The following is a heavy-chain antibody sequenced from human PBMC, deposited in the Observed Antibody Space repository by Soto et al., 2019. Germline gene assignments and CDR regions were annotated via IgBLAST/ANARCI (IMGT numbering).Heavy chain of an antibody. CDR3: VAGGTRWLLSPFDY. CDR1: GHTLTELS. V-gene: IGHV1-24*01. J-gene: IGHJ4*02. Sequence: QVQLVQSGAEVKKPGASVKVSCRISGHTLTELSVHWVRQAPGKGLEWMGGFDPEDGEIIHAQKFQGRVTMTEYTSADSAYMEVSSLTSEDTAVYYCVAGGTRWLLSPFDYWGQGTLVTVSS. CDR2: FDPEDGEI. D-gene: IGHD1-1*01.